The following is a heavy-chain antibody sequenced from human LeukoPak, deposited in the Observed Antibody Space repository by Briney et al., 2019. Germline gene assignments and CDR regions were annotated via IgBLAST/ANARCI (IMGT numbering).Heavy chain of an antibody. Sequence: PSETLSLTCAVSGGSISSGGYSWSWIRQPPGKGLEWIGYIYHSGSTYYNPSLKSRVTISVGRSKNQFSLKLSSVTAADTAVYYCAREGSSGYDNWFDPWGQGTLVTVSS. CDR2: IYHSGST. CDR3: AREGSSGYDNWFDP. V-gene: IGHV4-30-2*01. CDR1: GGSISSGGYS. J-gene: IGHJ5*02. D-gene: IGHD3-22*01.